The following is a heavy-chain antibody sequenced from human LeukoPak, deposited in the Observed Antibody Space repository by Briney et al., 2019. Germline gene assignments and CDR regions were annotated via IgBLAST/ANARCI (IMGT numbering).Heavy chain of an antibody. J-gene: IGHJ2*01. CDR1: GFTFSTYA. D-gene: IGHD3-10*01. Sequence: PGGSLRLSCATSGFTFSTYAMNWVRQAPGKGLEWVSILYSGGTTYYADSVKGRFTVSRESSKNTLLLHMTSLRAEDTAVYYCARVGDHYHWYLDLWGRGTLVTASS. CDR3: ARVGDHYHWYLDL. V-gene: IGHV3-23*03. CDR2: LYSGGTT.